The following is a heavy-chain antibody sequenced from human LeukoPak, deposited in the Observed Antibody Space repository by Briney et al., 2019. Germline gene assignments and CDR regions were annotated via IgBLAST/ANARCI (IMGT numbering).Heavy chain of an antibody. CDR3: ASSTYYYGTDYFDS. CDR1: GFTFSSYA. J-gene: IGHJ4*01. Sequence: PGGSLRLSCAASGFTFSSYAMSWVRQAPGKGLEWVSAISGSGGSTYYADSVKGRLTISRDNAKNTLYLQMNSLRAEDTAVYYCASSTYYYGTDYFDSWGHGTLVTVSS. V-gene: IGHV3-23*01. CDR2: ISGSGGST. D-gene: IGHD3-10*01.